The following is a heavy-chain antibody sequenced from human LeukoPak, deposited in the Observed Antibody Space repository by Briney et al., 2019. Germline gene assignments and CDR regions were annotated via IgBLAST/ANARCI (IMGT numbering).Heavy chain of an antibody. CDR1: GFTFSSYE. CDR3: ARGQKSVGRVRAGTTTYNYYYYMDV. CDR2: ISISGSTI. Sequence: GGSLRLSCAASGFTFSSYEMNWVRQAPGKGLEWVSYISISGSTIYYADSVKGRFTISRDNAKNSLSLQMNSLRAEDTAVYYCARGQKSVGRVRAGTTTYNYYYYMDVWGKGTTVTVSS. V-gene: IGHV3-48*03. D-gene: IGHD6-19*01. J-gene: IGHJ6*03.